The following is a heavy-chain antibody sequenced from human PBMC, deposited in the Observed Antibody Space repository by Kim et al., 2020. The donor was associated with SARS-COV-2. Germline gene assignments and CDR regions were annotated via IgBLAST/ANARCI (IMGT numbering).Heavy chain of an antibody. CDR1: GGSFSGYY. D-gene: IGHD3-10*01. CDR3: ARALRWFGESSGIDP. V-gene: IGHV4-34*01. CDR2: INHSGST. J-gene: IGHJ5*02. Sequence: SETLSLTCAVYGGSFSGYYWSWIRQPPGKGLEWIGEINHSGSTNYNPSLKSRVTISVDTSKNQFSLKLSSVTAADTAVYYCARALRWFGESSGIDPWGQGTLVTVSS.